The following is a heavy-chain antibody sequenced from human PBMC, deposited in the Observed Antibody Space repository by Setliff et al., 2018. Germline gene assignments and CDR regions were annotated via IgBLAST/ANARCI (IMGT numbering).Heavy chain of an antibody. CDR3: ARTTGYRLEGDFDY. J-gene: IGHJ4*02. D-gene: IGHD1-1*01. V-gene: IGHV3-23*01. CDR2: ISGSAQTT. Sequence: GGSLRLSCAASGFTFSSYAITWVRQAPGKGLEWVSMISGSAQTTYYADSVKGRFTVSRDNAKNSLYLQMTSLRAEDTAIYYCARTTGYRLEGDFDYWGQGTLVTVSS. CDR1: GFTFSSYA.